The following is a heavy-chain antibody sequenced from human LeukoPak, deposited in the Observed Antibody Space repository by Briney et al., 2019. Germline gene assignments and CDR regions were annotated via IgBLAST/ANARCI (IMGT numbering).Heavy chain of an antibody. D-gene: IGHD1-26*01. V-gene: IGHV3-33*01. Sequence: PGGSLRLSCAASGFTFSSYGMHWVRQAPGKGLEWVAVIWYDGSNKDYADSVKGRFTISRDNSKNTLYLQMNTLRAEDTAVYYCARGHSGSYYDAFDIWGQGTMVTVSS. CDR3: ARGHSGSYYDAFDI. J-gene: IGHJ3*02. CDR1: GFTFSSYG. CDR2: IWYDGSNK.